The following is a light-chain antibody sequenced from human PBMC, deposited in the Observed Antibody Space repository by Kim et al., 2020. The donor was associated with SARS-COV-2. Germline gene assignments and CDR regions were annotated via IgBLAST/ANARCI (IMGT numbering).Light chain of an antibody. CDR3: QQYGTSPRT. CDR1: QTVVSNY. Sequence: SPGERATPSCRASQTVVSNYIAWYQHKPGQAPRLLIFGASTRATGIPDRFSGSGSGTDFTLIISRLEPEDFALYFCQQYGTSPRTFGQGTKVDIK. CDR2: GAS. V-gene: IGKV3-20*01. J-gene: IGKJ1*01.